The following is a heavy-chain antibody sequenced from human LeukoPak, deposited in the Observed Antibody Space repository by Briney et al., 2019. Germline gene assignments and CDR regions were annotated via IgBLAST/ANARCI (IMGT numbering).Heavy chain of an antibody. J-gene: IGHJ6*02. Sequence: SETLSLTCTVSGGSISSSSYYWGWIRQPPGKGLEWIGSIYYSGSTYYNPSLKSRVTISVDTSKNQFSLKLSSVTAADTAVYYCARNPAYYGMDVWGQGTTVSVSS. V-gene: IGHV4-39*07. D-gene: IGHD2-2*01. CDR3: ARNPAYYGMDV. CDR2: IYYSGST. CDR1: GGSISSSSYY.